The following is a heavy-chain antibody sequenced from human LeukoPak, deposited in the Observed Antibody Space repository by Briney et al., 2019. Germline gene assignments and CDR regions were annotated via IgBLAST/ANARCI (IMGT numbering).Heavy chain of an antibody. V-gene: IGHV1-18*01. D-gene: IGHD2/OR15-2a*01. CDR3: ARPSRIADAFDI. J-gene: IGHJ3*02. CDR1: GYTFTSYG. Sequence: ASVKVSCKASGYTFTSYGISWVRQAPGQGLEWMGWIIAYNGNTNYAQKLQGRVTMTTDTSTSTAYMELRSLRSDDTAVYYCARPSRIADAFDIWGQGTMVTVSS. CDR2: IIAYNGNT.